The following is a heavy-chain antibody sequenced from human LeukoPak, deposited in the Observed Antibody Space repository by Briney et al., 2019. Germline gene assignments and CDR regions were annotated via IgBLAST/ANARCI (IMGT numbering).Heavy chain of an antibody. Sequence: PGGSLRLSCAASGFTFSNAWMSWVRQAPGKGLEWVGRIKSKTDGGTTDYAAPVKGRFTISRDDSKNTLYLQMNSLKTEDTAVYYCTTSHYDSSGRRNDYWGQGTLVTVSS. J-gene: IGHJ4*02. CDR3: TTSHYDSSGRRNDY. V-gene: IGHV3-15*01. CDR2: IKSKTDGGTT. CDR1: GFTFSNAW. D-gene: IGHD3-22*01.